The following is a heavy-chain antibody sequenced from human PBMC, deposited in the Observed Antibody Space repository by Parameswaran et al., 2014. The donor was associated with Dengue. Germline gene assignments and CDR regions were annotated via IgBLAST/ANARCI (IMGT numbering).Heavy chain of an antibody. V-gene: IGHV1-18*01. Sequence: SWVRQAPGQGLDWMGCISSYSGNTNYAQKFQGRVTMTTDTSTSTAYMELRSLRSDDTAVYYCARVGYGDYQHYWGQGTLVTVSS. D-gene: IGHD4-17*01. CDR2: ISSYSGNT. CDR3: ARVGYGDYQHY. J-gene: IGHJ4*02.